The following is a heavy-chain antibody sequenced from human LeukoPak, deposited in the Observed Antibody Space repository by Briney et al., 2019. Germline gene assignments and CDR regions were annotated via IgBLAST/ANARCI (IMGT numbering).Heavy chain of an antibody. V-gene: IGHV3-11*04. D-gene: IGHD3-22*01. CDR3: ATSSGYYLDFDY. CDR2: ILSSGSPI. CDR1: AFSFSNYY. J-gene: IGHJ4*02. Sequence: GRSRRPSRLLAAFSFSNYYMGWNRQADGKGREWVASILSSGSPIYHGGSVKGRFTIPRDKAKNTLYLQMNSLRAEDTAVYYCATSSGYYLDFDYWGQGTLVTVSS.